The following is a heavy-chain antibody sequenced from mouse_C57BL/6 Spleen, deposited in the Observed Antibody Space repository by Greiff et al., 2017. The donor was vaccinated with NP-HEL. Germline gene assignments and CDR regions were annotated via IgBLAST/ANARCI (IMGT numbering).Heavy chain of an antibody. V-gene: IGHV1-55*01. Sequence: VQLQQSGAELVKPGASVKMSCKASGYTFTSYWITWVKQRPGQGLEWIGDIYPGSGSTNYNEKFKSKATLTVDTSSSTAYMQLSSLTSEDSAVYYCARKGYYGSSYDYAMDYWGQGTSVTVSS. J-gene: IGHJ4*01. CDR2: IYPGSGST. CDR1: GYTFTSYW. D-gene: IGHD1-1*01. CDR3: ARKGYYGSSYDYAMDY.